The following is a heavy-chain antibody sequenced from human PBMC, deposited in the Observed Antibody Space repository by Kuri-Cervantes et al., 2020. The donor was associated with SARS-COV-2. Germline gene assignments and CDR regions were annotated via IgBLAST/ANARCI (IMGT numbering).Heavy chain of an antibody. Sequence: GGSLRLSCAASRFTFNNYGMSWVRQAPGKGLEWVAIISYSGENTYYADSVKGRFTISRDNSKNTVYLQMNSLRAEDTAIYHCAKGSRRSVASLIFDYWGQGTLVTVSS. J-gene: IGHJ4*02. V-gene: IGHV3-23*01. D-gene: IGHD5-12*01. CDR1: RFTFNNYG. CDR3: AKGSRRSVASLIFDY. CDR2: ISYSGENT.